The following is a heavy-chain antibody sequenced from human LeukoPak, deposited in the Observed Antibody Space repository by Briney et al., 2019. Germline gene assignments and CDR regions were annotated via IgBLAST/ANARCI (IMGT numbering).Heavy chain of an antibody. Sequence: GASXXXXXKASXYTFTSYGISWVRQAPGQGLEWMGWISAYNGNTNYAQKLQGRVTMTTDTSTSTAYMELRSLRSDDTAVYYCARVGKWLPDYWGQGTLVTVSS. D-gene: IGHD3-22*01. CDR2: ISAYNGNT. V-gene: IGHV1-18*01. CDR1: XYTFTSYG. J-gene: IGHJ4*02. CDR3: ARVGKWLPDY.